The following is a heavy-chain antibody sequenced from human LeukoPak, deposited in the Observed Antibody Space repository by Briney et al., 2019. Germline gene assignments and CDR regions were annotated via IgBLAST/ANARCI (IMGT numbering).Heavy chain of an antibody. J-gene: IGHJ6*03. CDR2: IYYSGST. CDR3: ARSISNDYYYYYYMDV. V-gene: IGHV4-39*07. D-gene: IGHD3-3*02. CDR1: GGSISSSSYY. Sequence: PSETLSLTCTVSGGSISSSSYYWGWIRQPPGKGLEWIGSIYYSGSTYYNPSLKSRVTISVDTSKNQFSLKLSSVTAADTAVYYCARSISNDYYYYYYMDVWGKGTTVTVSS.